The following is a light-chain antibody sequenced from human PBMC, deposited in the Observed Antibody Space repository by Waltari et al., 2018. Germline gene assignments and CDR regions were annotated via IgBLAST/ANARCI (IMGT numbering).Light chain of an antibody. CDR1: SSDVGAYDN. CDR3: SSYRGSFTLV. V-gene: IGLV2-14*03. CDR2: DVT. J-gene: IGLJ3*02. Sequence: QSALTQPASVSGSPGQSITISCTGTSSDVGAYDNSYWYQQHPGKAPKLMISDVTKRPSGVSNRFSGSKSGNTASLTISGLQAEDEADYYCSSYRGSFTLVFGGGTKVTVL.